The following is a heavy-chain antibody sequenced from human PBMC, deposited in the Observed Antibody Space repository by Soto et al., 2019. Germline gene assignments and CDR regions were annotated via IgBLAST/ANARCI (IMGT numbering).Heavy chain of an antibody. D-gene: IGHD6-6*01. J-gene: IGHJ6*02. CDR1: GFTFSSYG. CDR3: AKERQLARSLYYYYGMDV. V-gene: IGHV3-30*18. CDR2: ISYDGSNK. Sequence: GGSLRLSCAASGFTFSSYGMHWVRQAPGKGLEWVAVISYDGSNKYYADSVKGRFTISRDNSKNTLYLQMNSLRAEDTAVYYCAKERQLARSLYYYYGMDVWGQGTTVTVSS.